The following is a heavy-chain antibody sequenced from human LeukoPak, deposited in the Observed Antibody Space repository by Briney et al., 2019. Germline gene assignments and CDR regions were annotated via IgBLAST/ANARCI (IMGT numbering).Heavy chain of an antibody. CDR3: ARGEHCSSTSCYSNWFDP. J-gene: IGHJ5*02. V-gene: IGHV1-2*02. CDR2: INPNSGGT. D-gene: IGHD2-2*01. Sequence: ASVKVSCKASGYTFTGYYMHWVRQAPGQGLEWMGWINPNSGGTNYAQKFQGRVTMTRDTSISTAYMELSRLRSDDTAVYYCARGEHCSSTSCYSNWFDPWGQGTLVTVSS. CDR1: GYTFTGYY.